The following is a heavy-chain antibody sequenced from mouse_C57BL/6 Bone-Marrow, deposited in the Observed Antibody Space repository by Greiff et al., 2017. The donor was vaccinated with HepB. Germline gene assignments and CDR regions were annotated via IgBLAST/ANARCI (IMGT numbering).Heavy chain of an antibody. CDR1: GYTFTSYW. Sequence: QVQLQQPGAELVKPGASVKLSCKASGYTFTSYWMHWVKQRPGQGLEWIGMIHPNSGSTNYNEKFKSKATLTVDKSSSTAYMQLSSLTSEDSAVYYSARLWLRRWYFDVWGKGTTVTVSS. J-gene: IGHJ1*03. D-gene: IGHD2-2*01. V-gene: IGHV1-64*01. CDR3: ARLWLRRWYFDV. CDR2: IHPNSGST.